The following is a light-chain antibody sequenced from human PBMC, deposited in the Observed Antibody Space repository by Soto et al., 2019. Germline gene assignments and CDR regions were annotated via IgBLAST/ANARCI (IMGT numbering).Light chain of an antibody. J-gene: IGKJ1*01. Sequence: DIVMTQSPLSLPVMPGEPASISCRSSQSLLHSNGYNYLDWYLQKPGQSPQLLIYLGSNRASGVPDRFSGSGSGTDFTLKISRVEAEDVGVYYCMQPLQSWTFGQGTKVDIK. CDR1: QSLLHSNGYNY. V-gene: IGKV2-28*01. CDR2: LGS. CDR3: MQPLQSWT.